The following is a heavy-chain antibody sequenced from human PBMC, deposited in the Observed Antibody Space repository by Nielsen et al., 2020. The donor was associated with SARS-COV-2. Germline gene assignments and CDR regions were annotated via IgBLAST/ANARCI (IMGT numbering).Heavy chain of an antibody. V-gene: IGHV3-30*04. CDR3: AREGPDSSSSYFDS. D-gene: IGHD6-6*01. Sequence: GGSLRLSCAASGFTFSSFALHWVRQAPGKGLEWVAIISHDGNTLYNAGSVKGRFTISRDNSENTMFLQMNSLRVDDTAVYYCAREGPDSSSSYFDSWGQGTLVTVSS. CDR2: ISHDGNTL. CDR1: GFTFSSFA. J-gene: IGHJ4*02.